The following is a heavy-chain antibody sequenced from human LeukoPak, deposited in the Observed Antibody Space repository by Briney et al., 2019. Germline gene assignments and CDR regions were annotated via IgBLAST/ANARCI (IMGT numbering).Heavy chain of an antibody. CDR3: ARVKRIVGAWEDFDY. V-gene: IGHV4-39*07. CDR1: GGSISSSSYY. Sequence: PSETLSLTCTVSGGSISSSSYYWGWIRQPPGKGLEWIGSIYYSVSTYYNPSLKSRVTISVDTSKNQFSLKLSSVTAADTAVYYCARVKRIVGAWEDFDYWGQGTLVTVSS. J-gene: IGHJ4*02. D-gene: IGHD1-26*01. CDR2: IYYSVST.